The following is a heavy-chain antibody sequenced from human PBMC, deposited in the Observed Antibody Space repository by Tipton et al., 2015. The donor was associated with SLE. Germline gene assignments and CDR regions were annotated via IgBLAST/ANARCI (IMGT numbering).Heavy chain of an antibody. Sequence: TLSLTCTVSGGSISSGSYYWSWIRQPAGKGLEWIGYIYTSGSTNYNPSLKSRVTISVDRSKNQFSLKLSSVTAADTAVYYCARGSSSWYSGWYFDLWGRGTLVTVS. J-gene: IGHJ2*01. CDR3: ARGSSSWYSGWYFDL. CDR2: IYTSGST. D-gene: IGHD6-13*01. V-gene: IGHV4-61*09. CDR1: GGSISSGSYY.